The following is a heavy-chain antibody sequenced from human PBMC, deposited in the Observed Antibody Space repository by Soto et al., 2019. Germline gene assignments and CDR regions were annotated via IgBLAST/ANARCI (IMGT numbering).Heavy chain of an antibody. CDR3: AKDYGDYFQYTTIDY. Sequence: EVQLLESGGGLVQPGGSLRLSCAASGFTFSSYAMSWVRQAPGKGLEWVSAISSSGGSTYYADSVKGRFTISRDNSKNTLYLQMNSLRAEDTAVYYCAKDYGDYFQYTTIDYWGQGTLVTVSS. V-gene: IGHV3-23*01. CDR2: ISSSGGST. J-gene: IGHJ4*02. CDR1: GFTFSSYA. D-gene: IGHD4-17*01.